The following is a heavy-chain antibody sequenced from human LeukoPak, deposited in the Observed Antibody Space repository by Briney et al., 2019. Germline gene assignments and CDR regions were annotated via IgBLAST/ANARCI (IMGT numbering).Heavy chain of an antibody. CDR1: GGTFSSYA. Sequence: GASVKVSCKASGGTFSSYAISCVRQAPGQGLEWMGEIIPIFGTANYAQKFQGRVTITADESTSTAYMELSSLRSEDTAVYYCARGAPDILTGWPPGFDYWGQGTLVTVSS. CDR3: ARGAPDILTGWPPGFDY. CDR2: IIPIFGTA. J-gene: IGHJ4*02. V-gene: IGHV1-69*13. D-gene: IGHD3-9*01.